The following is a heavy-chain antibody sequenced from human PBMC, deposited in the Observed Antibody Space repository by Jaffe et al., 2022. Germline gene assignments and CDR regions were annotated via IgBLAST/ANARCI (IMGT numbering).Heavy chain of an antibody. J-gene: IGHJ4*02. Sequence: EVQLLESGGGLVQPGGSLRLSCAASGFTFSSYAMSWVRQAPGKGLEWVSAISGSGGSTYYADSVKGRFTISRDNSKNTLYLQMNSLRAEDTAVYYCAKETPDYGDYGGYFDYWGQGTLVTVSS. CDR3: AKETPDYGDYGGYFDY. CDR2: ISGSGGST. V-gene: IGHV3-23*01. CDR1: GFTFSSYA. D-gene: IGHD4-17*01.